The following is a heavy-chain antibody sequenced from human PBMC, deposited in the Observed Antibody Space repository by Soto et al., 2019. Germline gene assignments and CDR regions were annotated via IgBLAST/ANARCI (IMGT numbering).Heavy chain of an antibody. J-gene: IGHJ4*02. D-gene: IGHD1-1*01. V-gene: IGHV3-66*01. CDR1: XFTVXXNY. CDR2: IYSGGST. CDR3: XNKGRXGYPPSLDY. Sequence: EVQLVESGGGLVQPGGSLRLSCAASXFTVXXNYMSWVRQAPGKGLEWVSVIYSGGSTYYADSVKGRFTISRDNSENTLYLQMNSLRAEDTAVYYXXNKGRXGYPPSLDYWGQGTLVTVSS.